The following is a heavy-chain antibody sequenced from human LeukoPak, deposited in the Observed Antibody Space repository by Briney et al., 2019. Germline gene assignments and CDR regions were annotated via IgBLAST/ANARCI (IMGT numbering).Heavy chain of an antibody. CDR2: ISGSGGST. J-gene: IGHJ6*03. V-gene: IGHV3-23*01. CDR3: AKDRWTVTTILPYYYYMDV. CDR1: GFTFSSYA. Sequence: PGGSLRLSCAASGFTFSSYAMSWVRQAPGKGLEWVSAISGSGGSTYYADSVKGRFTISRDNSKNTLYLQMNSLRAEDTAVYYCAKDRWTVTTILPYYYYMDVWGKGTTVTVSS. D-gene: IGHD4-11*01.